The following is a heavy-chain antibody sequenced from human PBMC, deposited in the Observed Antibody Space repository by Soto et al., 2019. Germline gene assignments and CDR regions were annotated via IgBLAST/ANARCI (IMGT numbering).Heavy chain of an antibody. CDR3: ARDPALASVNWFDP. CDR1: GFTLTSYG. Sequence: QVELVESGGGVVQPGRSLRLSCAASGFTLTSYGMHWVRQAPGKGLEWVAVISNDGTNKNYADSVKGRFTISRDNSKNTLYLQMDSLRAEDTALYYCARDPALASVNWFDPWGQGTLVTVSS. V-gene: IGHV3-30*03. CDR2: ISNDGTNK. J-gene: IGHJ5*02. D-gene: IGHD5-18*01.